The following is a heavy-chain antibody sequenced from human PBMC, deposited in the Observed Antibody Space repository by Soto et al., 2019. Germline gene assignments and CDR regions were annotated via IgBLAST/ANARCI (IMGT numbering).Heavy chain of an antibody. CDR1: GFTFSSYA. Sequence: PGGSLRLSCAASGFTFSSYAMHWVRQAPGKGLEYVSAISSNGGSTYYANSVKGRFTISRDNSKNTLYLQMGSLRAEDMAVYYCARDGRIVVVPAAIRPYYMDVWGKGTTVTVSS. D-gene: IGHD2-2*01. CDR2: ISSNGGST. J-gene: IGHJ6*03. V-gene: IGHV3-64*01. CDR3: ARDGRIVVVPAAIRPYYMDV.